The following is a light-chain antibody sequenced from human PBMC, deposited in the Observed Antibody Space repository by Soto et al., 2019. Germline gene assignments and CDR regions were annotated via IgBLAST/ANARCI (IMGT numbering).Light chain of an antibody. V-gene: IGKV3-11*01. Sequence: EIVLTQSPATLSLSPGERATLSCRASQSVSSYLAWYQQKPGQAPRLLIYDASNRATGIPARFSGSGSGTXXXXXXSXLEPEDFAVXYCQQRSNRPTFGQGTKLEIK. CDR1: QSVSSY. CDR2: DAS. J-gene: IGKJ2*01. CDR3: QQRSNRPT.